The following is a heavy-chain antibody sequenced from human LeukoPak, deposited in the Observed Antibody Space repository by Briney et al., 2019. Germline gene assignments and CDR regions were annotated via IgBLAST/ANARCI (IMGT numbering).Heavy chain of an antibody. V-gene: IGHV3-33*01. CDR1: GFTFSSYG. J-gene: IGHJ4*02. CDR3: ARDTYYYDSSGYCCYFDY. CDR2: IWYDGSNK. Sequence: GGSLRLSCAASGFTFSSYGIHWVRQAPGKGLEGVAVIWYDGSNKYYADSVKGRFTISRDNSKNTLYLQMNSLRAEDTAVYYCARDTYYYDSSGYCCYFDYWGQGTLVTVSS. D-gene: IGHD3-22*01.